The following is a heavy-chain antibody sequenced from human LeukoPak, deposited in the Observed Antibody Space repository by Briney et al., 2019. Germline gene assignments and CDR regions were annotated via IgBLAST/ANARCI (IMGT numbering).Heavy chain of an antibody. CDR1: GGSFSGYY. CDR2: INHSGST. CDR3: ARTTEGGYTYGYFYYYYMDV. Sequence: SETLSLTGAAYGGSFSGYYWSWIRQPPGKGLEWIWEINHSGSTNYNPSLKSRVTISVDTSKNQVSLKLTSVTAADTAVYYCARTTEGGYTYGYFYYYYMDVWGKETTVTISS. D-gene: IGHD5-18*01. V-gene: IGHV4-34*01. J-gene: IGHJ6*03.